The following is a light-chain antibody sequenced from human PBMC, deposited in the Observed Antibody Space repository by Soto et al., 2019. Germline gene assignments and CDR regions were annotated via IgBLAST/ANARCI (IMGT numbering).Light chain of an antibody. Sequence: IQMTQSPSSLSASVGGRGTITCRASQGIRNDLGWYQQKPGKAPKLLIYKASTLKSGVPSRFSGSGSGTEFTLTISSLQPDDVATYYCQHYNSYSEAFGKGTKA. CDR1: QGIRND. V-gene: IGKV1-5*03. CDR3: QHYNSYSEA. CDR2: KAS. J-gene: IGKJ1*01.